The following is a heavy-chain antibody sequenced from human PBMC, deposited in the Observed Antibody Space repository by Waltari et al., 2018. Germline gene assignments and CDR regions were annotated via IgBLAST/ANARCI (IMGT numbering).Heavy chain of an antibody. Sequence: VPLVGVGGGVVQPWRSLRPSCAASGFHFRSLGFHWVRQATGKGLEWVAVIWYDGSNKYYADSVKGRFTISRDNSKNTLYLQMNSLRAEDTAVYYCARGGPNFDYWGQGTLVTVSS. CDR3: ARGGPNFDY. CDR1: GFHFRSLG. D-gene: IGHD1-26*01. V-gene: IGHV3-33*01. CDR2: IWYDGSNK. J-gene: IGHJ4*02.